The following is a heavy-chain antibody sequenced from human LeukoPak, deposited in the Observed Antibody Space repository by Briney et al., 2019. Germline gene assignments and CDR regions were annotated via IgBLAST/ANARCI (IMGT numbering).Heavy chain of an antibody. D-gene: IGHD6-13*01. V-gene: IGHV3-30*02. J-gene: IGHJ6*03. CDR3: AKGTSGIIAGGHDYYMDV. CDR1: GFTFSSFG. Sequence: GGSLRLSCAASGFTFSSFGINWVRQAPGKGLEWVTFIRYDGIAIQYADSVKGRFTISRDNSKNALYLQMISLRPEDTAVYFCAKGTSGIIAGGHDYYMDVWGKGTTVTISS. CDR2: IRYDGIAI.